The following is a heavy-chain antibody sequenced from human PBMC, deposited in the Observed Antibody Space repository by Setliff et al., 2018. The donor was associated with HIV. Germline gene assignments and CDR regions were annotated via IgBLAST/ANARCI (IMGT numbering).Heavy chain of an antibody. D-gene: IGHD1-26*01. V-gene: IGHV1-46*01. Sequence: GASVKVSCKASGYTFTSYYMHWVRQAPGQGLEWMGIINPSGGSTSYAQNFQGRVTMTRDTSTTTVYMELSSLRSEDTAVYYCARDGVVGATWFDPWGQGTLVTVS. CDR3: ARDGVVGATWFDP. CDR1: GYTFTSYY. J-gene: IGHJ5*02. CDR2: INPSGGST.